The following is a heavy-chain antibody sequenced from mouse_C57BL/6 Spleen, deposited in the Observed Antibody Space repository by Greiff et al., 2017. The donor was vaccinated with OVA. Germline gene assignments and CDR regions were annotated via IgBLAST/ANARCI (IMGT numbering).Heavy chain of an antibody. D-gene: IGHD2-1*01. V-gene: IGHV1-50*01. CDR2: IDPSDSDT. CDR3: ARFYGNYFDY. J-gene: IGHJ2*01. CDR1: GYTFTSYW. Sequence: QVQLQQPGAELVKPGASVKLSCKASGYTFTSYWIQWVKQRPGQGLEWIGEIDPSDSDTNYNQKFKGKATLTVDTSSSTAYMQLSSLTSEDSAVYYCARFYGNYFDYWGQGTTLTVSS.